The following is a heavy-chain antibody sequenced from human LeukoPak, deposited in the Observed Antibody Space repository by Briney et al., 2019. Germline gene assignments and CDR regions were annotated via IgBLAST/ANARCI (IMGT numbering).Heavy chain of an antibody. Sequence: GRSLRLSCAASGFTFSSYAMLWVRQAPGKGLEWVAVISYDGSNKYYADSVKGRFTISRDNSKNTLYLQMNSLRAEDTAVYHCARGKYPMTTVTTDWFDPWGQGTLVTVSS. D-gene: IGHD4-17*01. CDR2: ISYDGSNK. J-gene: IGHJ5*02. V-gene: IGHV3-30-3*01. CDR1: GFTFSSYA. CDR3: ARGKYPMTTVTTDWFDP.